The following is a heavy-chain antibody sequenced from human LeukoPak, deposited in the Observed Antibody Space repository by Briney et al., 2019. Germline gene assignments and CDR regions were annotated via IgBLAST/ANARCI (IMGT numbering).Heavy chain of an antibody. CDR2: IYPGDSDT. V-gene: IGHV5-51*01. Sequence: GESLQISCKGSGYSFSTYWIGWGRRMPGKGLEWMGIIYPGDSDTRYSPSFQGQVTISVDKSITTAYVQWSSLKASDSAMYYCAREGTTGGYYDYWGQGTLVTVSS. CDR1: GYSFSTYW. CDR3: AREGTTGGYYDY. J-gene: IGHJ4*02. D-gene: IGHD1-7*01.